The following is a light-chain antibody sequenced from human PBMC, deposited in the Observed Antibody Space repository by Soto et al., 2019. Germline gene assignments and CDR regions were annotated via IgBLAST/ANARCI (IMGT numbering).Light chain of an antibody. V-gene: IGKV3-15*01. CDR1: QSVSSS. CDR3: QQYNNWPSLT. Sequence: IVMTQSPATLSVSPGERATLSCRASQSVSSSLAWYQQKPGQAPRLLIYGASTRATGIPARFSGSGSGTEFTLTISSLQSEDFAVSYCQQYNNWPSLTFGGGTNVEIK. J-gene: IGKJ4*01. CDR2: GAS.